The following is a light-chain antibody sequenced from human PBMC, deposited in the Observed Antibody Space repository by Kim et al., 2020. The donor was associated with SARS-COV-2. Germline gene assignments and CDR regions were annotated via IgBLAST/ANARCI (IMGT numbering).Light chain of an antibody. Sequence: DIQMTQSPSTLSASVGDRVTITCRASQSVSDWLAWYQQKPGKPPKLLISTTSTLESGVPSRFSGSGSGTEFTLTISSLQPDDFATYDCQQDNTYALTFGGGTKVDIK. CDR2: TTS. CDR1: QSVSDW. CDR3: QQDNTYALT. J-gene: IGKJ4*01. V-gene: IGKV1-5*03.